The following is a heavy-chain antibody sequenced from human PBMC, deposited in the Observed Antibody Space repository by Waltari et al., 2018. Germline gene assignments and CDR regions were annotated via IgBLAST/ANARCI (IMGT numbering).Heavy chain of an antibody. V-gene: IGHV1-8*01. Sequence: QVQLVQSGAEVKKPGASVKVSCKASGYTFTSYDINWVRQATGQGLEWMGWMNPNSGNTGYAQKFQGRVTMTRNTSISTAYMELSSLRAEDTALYYCAKDYGSGGYYYYGMDVWGQGTTVTVSS. D-gene: IGHD3-10*01. J-gene: IGHJ6*02. CDR2: MNPNSGNT. CDR3: AKDYGSGGYYYYGMDV. CDR1: GYTFTSYD.